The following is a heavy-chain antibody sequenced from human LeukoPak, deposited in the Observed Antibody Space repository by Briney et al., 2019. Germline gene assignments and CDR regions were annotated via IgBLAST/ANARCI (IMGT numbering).Heavy chain of an antibody. CDR2: ISSDRSNT. J-gene: IGHJ4*02. CDR1: GFIFSTYA. CDR3: AKGRGSSCYSGIDS. D-gene: IGHD2-15*01. V-gene: IGHV3-30*18. Sequence: GRSLRLSCAASGFIFSTYAMHWVRQAPGKGLEWVATISSDRSNTYYADSVKGRFTISRDNSKNTLYLQMSSLRAEDTAVYYCAKGRGSSCYSGIDSWGQGTLVTVSS.